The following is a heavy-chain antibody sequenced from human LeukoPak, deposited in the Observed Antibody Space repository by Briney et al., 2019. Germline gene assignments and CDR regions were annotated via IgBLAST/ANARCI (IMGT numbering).Heavy chain of an antibody. CDR1: GFTFSSYA. Sequence: GGSLRLSCAASGFTFSSYAMSWARQAPGKGLGWVSSIRGSGGSTYYADYVKGRFTISRDNSKNTLYLQMNSLRADDTAVYYCAKDHALLRYFDWLLWRKKGDPDYWGQGTLVTVSS. D-gene: IGHD3-9*01. V-gene: IGHV3-23*01. J-gene: IGHJ4*02. CDR3: AKDHALLRYFDWLLWRKKGDPDY. CDR2: IRGSGGST.